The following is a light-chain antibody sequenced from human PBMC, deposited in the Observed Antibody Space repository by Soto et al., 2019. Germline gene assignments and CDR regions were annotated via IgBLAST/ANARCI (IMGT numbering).Light chain of an antibody. J-gene: IGLJ1*01. Sequence: QSVLTQPASVSGSPGQSITISCTGTSSDVGSYNLVPWYRQHPGKAPKLMIYEGSKRPSGVSNRFSGSKSGNTASLTISGLQAEDEADYYCCSYAGSSTYVFGTGTK. CDR1: SSDVGSYNL. CDR3: CSYAGSSTYV. CDR2: EGS. V-gene: IGLV2-23*01.